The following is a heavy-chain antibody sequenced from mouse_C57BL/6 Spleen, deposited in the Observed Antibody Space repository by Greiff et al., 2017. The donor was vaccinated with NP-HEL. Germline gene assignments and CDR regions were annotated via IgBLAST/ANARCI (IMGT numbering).Heavy chain of an antibody. V-gene: IGHV1-81*01. CDR2: IYPRSGNT. Sequence: VQLQQSGTELARPGASVKLSCKASGYTFTSYGITWVKQRTGQGLEWIGEIYPRSGNTYYSEKFKCKATLTADKSSSTAYMELRSLTSEDSAVYFCAFYYGNSYWGQGTTLTVSS. D-gene: IGHD2-1*01. J-gene: IGHJ2*01. CDR3: AFYYGNSY. CDR1: GYTFTSYG.